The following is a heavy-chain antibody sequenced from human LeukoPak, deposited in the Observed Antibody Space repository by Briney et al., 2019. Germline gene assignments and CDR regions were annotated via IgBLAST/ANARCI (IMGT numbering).Heavy chain of an antibody. CDR2: IYYSGST. Sequence: PSETLSLTCTVSGGSISSGDYYWSWIRXXPXKGLEWIGYIYYSGSTYYNPSLKSRVTISVDTSKNQFSLKLSSVTAADTAVYYCARTRRFLEWSDFDYWGQGTLVTVSS. D-gene: IGHD3-3*01. CDR1: GGSISSGDYY. J-gene: IGHJ4*02. V-gene: IGHV4-30-4*01. CDR3: ARTRRFLEWSDFDY.